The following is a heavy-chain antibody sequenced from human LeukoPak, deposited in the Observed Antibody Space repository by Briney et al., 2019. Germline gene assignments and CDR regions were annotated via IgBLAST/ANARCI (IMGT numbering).Heavy chain of an antibody. CDR2: INPNSGGT. D-gene: IGHD3-3*01. Sequence: GASVKVSCKASGYTFTGYYIHWVRQAPGQGLEWMGWINPNSGGTNYAQKFQGRVTMTRDTSISTAYMELSRLRSDDTAVYYCARDYYDFWSGYYRALGYWGQGTLVTVSS. CDR1: GYTFTGYY. J-gene: IGHJ4*02. CDR3: ARDYYDFWSGYYRALGY. V-gene: IGHV1-2*02.